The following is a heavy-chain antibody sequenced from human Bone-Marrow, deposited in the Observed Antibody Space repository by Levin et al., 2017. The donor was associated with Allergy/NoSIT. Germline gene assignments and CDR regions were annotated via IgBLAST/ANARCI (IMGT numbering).Heavy chain of an antibody. CDR3: ASYYRGYNYLLY. D-gene: IGHD3-10*01. CDR1: EDTFAGYY. CDR2: INPNTGDT. V-gene: IGHV1-2*02. Sequence: GESLKISCKASEDTFAGYYLHWVRQAPGQGLEWLGWINPNTGDTKFAQKLQGRVTMTLDTSISTAYMELSRLTSDGTALYYCASYYRGYNYLLYWSQGTQVTVSS. J-gene: IGHJ4*02.